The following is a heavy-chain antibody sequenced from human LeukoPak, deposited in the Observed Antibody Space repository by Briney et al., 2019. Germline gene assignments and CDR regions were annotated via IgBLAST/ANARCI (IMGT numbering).Heavy chain of an antibody. D-gene: IGHD3-3*01. V-gene: IGHV3-30*02. CDR2: IRNDGSNK. CDR1: GFTFSNYG. J-gene: IGHJ4*02. Sequence: GGSLRLSCAASGFTFSNYGMYWVRQVRQAPGKGLEWVAFIRNDGSNKYYADSVKGRFTISRDNSKNTLYLQMNSLRPEDTAVYYCSIRPLSGVSYWGQGTLVTVSS. CDR3: SIRPLSGVSY.